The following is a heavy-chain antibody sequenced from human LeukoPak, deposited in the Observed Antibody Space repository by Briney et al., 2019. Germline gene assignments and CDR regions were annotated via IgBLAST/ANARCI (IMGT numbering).Heavy chain of an antibody. Sequence: GESLKISCQVSGYIFTHYWIGWVRQMPGNGLESMGIIYPADSDTTYSPSFQGQVTISADNSINTVYLQWSSLKASDTAMYYCARQSRDGSKTRGYYFDFWGQGTLVTVSS. CDR2: IYPADSDT. CDR1: GYIFTHYW. V-gene: IGHV5-51*01. CDR3: ARQSRDGSKTRGYYFDF. J-gene: IGHJ4*02. D-gene: IGHD3-10*01.